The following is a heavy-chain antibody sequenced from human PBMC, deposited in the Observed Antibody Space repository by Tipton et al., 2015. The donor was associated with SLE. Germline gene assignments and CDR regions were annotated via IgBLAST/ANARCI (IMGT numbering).Heavy chain of an antibody. J-gene: IGHJ4*02. CDR3: ARQLWLPPYFDY. V-gene: IGHV5-10-1*01. Sequence: SPSFQGHVTISADKSISTAYLQWSSLKASDTAMYYCARQLWLPPYFDYWGQGTLVTVSS. D-gene: IGHD5-18*01.